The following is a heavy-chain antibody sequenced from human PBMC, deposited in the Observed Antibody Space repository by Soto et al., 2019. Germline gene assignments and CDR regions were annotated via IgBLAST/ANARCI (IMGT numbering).Heavy chain of an antibody. CDR1: GFTFSSYW. CDR2: IWYDGSNT. CDR3: AREFSMVIVAPGY. Sequence: GGFLRLSCAASGFTFSSYWMNWVRQAPGKGLEWVGVIWYDGSNTFYAESVKGRFTISRDNSKNTVYLQMNSLRAEDTAVYYCAREFSMVIVAPGYWGQGTLVTVSS. V-gene: IGHV3-33*08. D-gene: IGHD5-12*01. J-gene: IGHJ4*02.